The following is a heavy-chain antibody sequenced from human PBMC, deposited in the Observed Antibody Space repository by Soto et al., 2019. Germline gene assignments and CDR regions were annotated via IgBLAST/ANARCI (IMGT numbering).Heavy chain of an antibody. CDR2: ISGSGGST. Sequence: GGSLRLSCAASGFTFSSYAMSWVRQAPGKGLEWVSAISGSGGSTYYADSVKGRFTISRDNSKNTLYLQMNSLRAEDTAVYYCARGEYSSSSMDVWGQGTTVTVSS. CDR1: GFTFSSYA. CDR3: ARGEYSSSSMDV. D-gene: IGHD6-6*01. J-gene: IGHJ6*02. V-gene: IGHV3-23*01.